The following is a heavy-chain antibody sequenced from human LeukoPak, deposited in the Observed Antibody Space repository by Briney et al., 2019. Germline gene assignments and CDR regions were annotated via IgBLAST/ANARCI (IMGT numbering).Heavy chain of an antibody. Sequence: GGSLRLSCAASGFTFSDYGMHWVRHVPGKGLVWVSLIKSDGSGTSYADSVQGRFIISRDNAKNTLYLQMNSLRAEDTAVYYCARKGGGYNSIDYWGQGTLVTVS. CDR2: IKSDGSGT. J-gene: IGHJ4*02. CDR1: GFTFSDYG. CDR3: ARKGGGYNSIDY. D-gene: IGHD5-24*01. V-gene: IGHV3-74*01.